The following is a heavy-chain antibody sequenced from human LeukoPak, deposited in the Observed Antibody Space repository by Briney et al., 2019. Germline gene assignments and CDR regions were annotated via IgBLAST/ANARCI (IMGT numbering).Heavy chain of an antibody. Sequence: GGPLRLSCAASGFTFSSYSMNWVRQAPGKGLEWVSGVSGSGGSTHYADSVKGRFTISRDNSKNTLYLQMNSLRAEDTAVYYCAASLPNIVVVPATKGPFGYWGQGTLVTVSS. J-gene: IGHJ4*02. V-gene: IGHV3-23*01. D-gene: IGHD2-2*01. CDR2: VSGSGGST. CDR3: AASLPNIVVVPATKGPFGY. CDR1: GFTFSSYS.